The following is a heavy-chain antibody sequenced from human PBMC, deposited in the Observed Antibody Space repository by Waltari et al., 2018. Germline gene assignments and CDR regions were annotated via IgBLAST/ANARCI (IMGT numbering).Heavy chain of an antibody. V-gene: IGHV3-30*01. CDR2: ISYDGSNK. J-gene: IGHJ4*02. Sequence: QVQLVESGGGVAQPGRSLRLSCVAYGFTVSSYAMRWVRQALGTGRAWVAVISYDGSNKYYAYSVKGRVTISRDNSKNTLYLQMNSLRADDTALYYCARDGIASACKRFSDYWGQGTLVTVSS. CDR3: ARDGIASACKRFSDY. D-gene: IGHD6-13*01. CDR1: GFTVSSYA.